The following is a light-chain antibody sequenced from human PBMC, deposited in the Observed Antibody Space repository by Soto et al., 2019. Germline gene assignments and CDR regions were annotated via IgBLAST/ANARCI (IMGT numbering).Light chain of an antibody. CDR1: QSISSW. J-gene: IGKJ2*01. CDR2: KAS. CDR3: QQYNIYPYT. V-gene: IGKV1-5*03. Sequence: IELTQSPSILSTTVGDRVTITCRASQSISSWLAWYQQKPGKVPKLLIYKASSLESGVPSRFSGSGSGTEFTLSISCLQPDDFATYYCQQYNIYPYTFGQGTQL.